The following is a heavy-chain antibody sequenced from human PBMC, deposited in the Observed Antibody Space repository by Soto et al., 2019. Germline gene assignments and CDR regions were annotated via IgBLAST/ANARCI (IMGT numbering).Heavy chain of an antibody. CDR1: GGSISSGGYY. D-gene: IGHD6-13*01. J-gene: IGHJ5*02. CDR3: ARGGSSSWSRFDP. CDR2: IYYSGST. Sequence: QVQLQESGPGLVKPSQTLSLTCTVSGGSISSGGYYWSWIRQHPGKGLGWIGYIYYSGSTYYNPSLKSRVTISVDTSKNQCSLKLSSVTAADTAVYYCARGGSSSWSRFDPWGQGTLVTVSS. V-gene: IGHV4-31*03.